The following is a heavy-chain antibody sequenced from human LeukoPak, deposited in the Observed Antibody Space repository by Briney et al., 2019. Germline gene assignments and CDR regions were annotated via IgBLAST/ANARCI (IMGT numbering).Heavy chain of an antibody. D-gene: IGHD5-12*01. J-gene: IGHJ5*02. CDR3: AREIVATTPHLINWFDP. CDR1: GGSVSSGSYY. CDR2: IYYSGST. Sequence: PSETLSLTCTVSGGSVSSGSYYWSWIRQPPGTGLEWIGYIYYSGSTNYNPSLKSRVTISVDTSKNQFSLKLSSVTAADTAVYYCAREIVATTPHLINWFDPWGQGTLVTVSS. V-gene: IGHV4-61*01.